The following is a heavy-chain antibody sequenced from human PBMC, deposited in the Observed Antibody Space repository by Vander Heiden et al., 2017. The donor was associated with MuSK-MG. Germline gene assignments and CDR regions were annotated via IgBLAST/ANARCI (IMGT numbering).Heavy chain of an antibody. Sequence: TSYDINWVRQATGQGLEWMGWMNPNSGNTGYAQKFQGRVTITRNTSISTAYMELSSLRSEDTAVYYCARAPDTAMDHFDYWGQRTLVTVSS. V-gene: IGHV1-8*03. CDR3: ARAPDTAMDHFDY. CDR1: TSYD. D-gene: IGHD5-18*01. J-gene: IGHJ4*02. CDR2: MNPNSGNT.